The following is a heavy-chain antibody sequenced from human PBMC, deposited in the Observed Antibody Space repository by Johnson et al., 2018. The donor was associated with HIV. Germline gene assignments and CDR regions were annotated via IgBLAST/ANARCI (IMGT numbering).Heavy chain of an antibody. CDR3: AKDLDLFQRAFDI. V-gene: IGHV3-23*04. J-gene: IGHJ3*02. Sequence: VQLVESGGGLVQPGGSLRLSCAASGFTFSDYYMSWIRQAPGKGLEWVSAISGSGGSTYYADSVKGRFTISRDNSKNTLYLQMNSLRAEDTAVYYCAKDLDLFQRAFDIWGQGTMVTVSS. CDR1: GFTFSDYY. D-gene: IGHD3-3*01. CDR2: ISGSGGST.